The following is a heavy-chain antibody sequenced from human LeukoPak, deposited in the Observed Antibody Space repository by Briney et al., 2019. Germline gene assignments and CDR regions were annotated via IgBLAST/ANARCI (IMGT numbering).Heavy chain of an antibody. Sequence: GGSLRLSCAASGVTFSSYGMHWVRQAPGKGLEWVAVISYDGSNKYYADSVKGRFTISRDNSKNTLYLQMNSLRAEDTAVYYCARGQTGDYWGQGTLVTVSS. CDR1: GVTFSSYG. D-gene: IGHD1-26*01. CDR2: ISYDGSNK. V-gene: IGHV3-30*03. CDR3: ARGQTGDY. J-gene: IGHJ4*02.